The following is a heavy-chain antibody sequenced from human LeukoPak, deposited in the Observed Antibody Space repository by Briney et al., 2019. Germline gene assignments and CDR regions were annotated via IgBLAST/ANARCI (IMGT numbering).Heavy chain of an antibody. CDR2: IYHSGST. Sequence: SETLSLTCTVSGYSISSGYYWGWIRQPPGKGLGWIGSIYHSGSTNYSPSLKSRVTISVDTSKNQFSLKLSSVTVADTAVYYCARRPRGYSYGYGYYYHYMDVWGKGTTVTIPS. J-gene: IGHJ6*03. V-gene: IGHV4-38-2*02. CDR3: ARRPRGYSYGYGYYYHYMDV. D-gene: IGHD5-18*01. CDR1: GYSISSGYY.